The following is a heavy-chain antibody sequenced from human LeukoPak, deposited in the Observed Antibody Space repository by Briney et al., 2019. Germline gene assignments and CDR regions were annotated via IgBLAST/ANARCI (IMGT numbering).Heavy chain of an antibody. CDR2: IYYSGST. V-gene: IGHV4-39*07. Sequence: SETLSLTCTVSGGSISSSSYYWGWIRQPPGKGLEWIGSIYYSGSTYYNPSLKSRVTMSVDTSKNQFSLKLSSVTAADTAVYYCARVSSSSTYYFDYWGQGTLVTVSS. J-gene: IGHJ4*02. D-gene: IGHD6-6*01. CDR3: ARVSSSSTYYFDY. CDR1: GGSISSSSYY.